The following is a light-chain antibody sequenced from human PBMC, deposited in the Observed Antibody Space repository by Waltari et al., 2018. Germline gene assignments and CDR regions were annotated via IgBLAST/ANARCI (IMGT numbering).Light chain of an antibody. CDR3: QQHNNFPYS. J-gene: IGKJ2*03. V-gene: IGKV1-16*01. CDR2: AVS. Sequence: DIQMTQSPSSLSASVGDRVTITCRANQDINNFLLWFQQRPGKGTKYRIYAVSHLHSGVPCRCSGSRSGPGFTLTISDLAPEDFATYYCQQHNNFPYSLGQGTRLEIK. CDR1: QDINNF.